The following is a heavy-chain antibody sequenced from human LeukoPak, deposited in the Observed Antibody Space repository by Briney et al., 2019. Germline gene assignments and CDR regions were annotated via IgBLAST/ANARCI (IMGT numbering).Heavy chain of an antibody. V-gene: IGHV3-30*18. CDR1: GFTFSSYG. J-gene: IGHJ4*02. CDR3: AKVASIDSGDDY. CDR2: ISYDGSNK. D-gene: IGHD3-3*02. Sequence: PGGSPRLSCAASGFTFSSYGMHWVRQAPGKGLEWVAVISYDGSNKYYADSVKGRFTISRDNSKSTLYLQMNSLRAEDTAVYYCAKVASIDSGDDYWGQGTLVTVSS.